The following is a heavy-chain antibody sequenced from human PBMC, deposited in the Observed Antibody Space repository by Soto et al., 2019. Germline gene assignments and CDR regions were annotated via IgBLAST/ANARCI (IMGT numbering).Heavy chain of an antibody. CDR3: ARSIMCSSTTCGGAYYYYYYGMDV. V-gene: IGHV4-39*01. CDR1: GGSISSSSYY. CDR2: IYYSGST. D-gene: IGHD2-2*01. J-gene: IGHJ6*02. Sequence: SETLSLTCTVSGGSISSSSYYWGWIRQPPGKGLEWIGSIYYSGSTYYNPSLKSRVTISVDTSKNQYSLKLSSVTAADTAVYYCARSIMCSSTTCGGAYYYYYYGMDVWGQGTTVTVSS.